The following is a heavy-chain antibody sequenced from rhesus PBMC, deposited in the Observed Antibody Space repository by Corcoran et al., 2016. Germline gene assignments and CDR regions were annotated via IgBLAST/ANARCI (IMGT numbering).Heavy chain of an antibody. V-gene: IGHV4-65*01. CDR1: GGSVSSSNW. Sequence: QVQLQESGPGLVKPSETLSLTCAGSGGSVSSSNWWSWNRQPPGKGREWIGYISGRSGSTYYNPSLRSRVTISTETSTNQFSLKLSSVTAADTAVYYCASISVVVFTASFDYWGQGVLVTVSS. CDR2: ISGRSGST. CDR3: ASISVVVFTASFDY. J-gene: IGHJ4*01. D-gene: IGHD2-27*01.